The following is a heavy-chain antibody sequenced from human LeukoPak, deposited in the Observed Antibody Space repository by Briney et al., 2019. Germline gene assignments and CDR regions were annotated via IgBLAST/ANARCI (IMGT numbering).Heavy chain of an antibody. CDR1: GFTFSSYG. D-gene: IGHD2-15*01. J-gene: IGHJ4*02. CDR2: ISYDGSNK. V-gene: IGHV3-30*18. CDR3: AKVVSYCSGGSCYSAFDY. Sequence: GGSLRLSCAASGFTFSSYGMHWVRQAPGKGLEWVAVISYDGSNKYYADSVKGRFTISRDNSKNTLYLQMNSLRAEDTAVYYCAKVVSYCSGGSCYSAFDYWGQGTLVTVSS.